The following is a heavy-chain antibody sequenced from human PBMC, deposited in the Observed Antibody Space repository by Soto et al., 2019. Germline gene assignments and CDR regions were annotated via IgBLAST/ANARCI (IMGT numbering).Heavy chain of an antibody. CDR3: ARENSNYGYYYYGMDV. D-gene: IGHD4-4*01. CDR2: IYYSGST. Sequence: QVQLQESGPGLVKPSQTLSLTCTVSGGSISSGGYYWSWIRQHPGKGLEWIGYIYYSGSTYYNPSLKSRVTISVDTSKNQFSLKLSSVTAADTAVYYCARENSNYGYYYYGMDVWGQGTTVTVSS. CDR1: GGSISSGGYY. J-gene: IGHJ6*02. V-gene: IGHV4-31*03.